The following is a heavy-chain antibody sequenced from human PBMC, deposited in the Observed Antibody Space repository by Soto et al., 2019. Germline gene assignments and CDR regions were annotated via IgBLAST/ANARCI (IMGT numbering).Heavy chain of an antibody. V-gene: IGHV1-69*02. CDR3: ASEYSSSSADRALDY. J-gene: IGHJ4*02. CDR1: GGTFSSYT. D-gene: IGHD6-6*01. CDR2: IIPILGIA. Sequence: ASVKVSCKASGGTFSSYTISWVLQAPGQGLEWTGRIIPILGIANYAQKFQGRVTITADKSTSTAYMELSSLRSEDTAVYYCASEYSSSSADRALDYWGQGTLVTVSS.